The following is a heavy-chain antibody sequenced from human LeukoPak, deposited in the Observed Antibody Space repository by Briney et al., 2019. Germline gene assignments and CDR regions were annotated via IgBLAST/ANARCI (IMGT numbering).Heavy chain of an antibody. Sequence: PGGSLRLSCAASGFTFSSYAMTWVRQAPGKGLEWVSAISGSGGSIYYADSVKGRFTISRDNSKNTLYLQMNSLRPEDTAVYYCARDGQLMGRVWFDPWGQGTLVTVSS. J-gene: IGHJ5*02. V-gene: IGHV3-23*01. CDR3: ARDGQLMGRVWFDP. CDR1: GFTFSSYA. D-gene: IGHD6-6*01. CDR2: ISGSGGSI.